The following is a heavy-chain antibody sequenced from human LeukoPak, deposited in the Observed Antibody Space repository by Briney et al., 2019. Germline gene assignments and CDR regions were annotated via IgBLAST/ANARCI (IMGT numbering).Heavy chain of an antibody. D-gene: IGHD5-18*01. V-gene: IGHV1-69*13. Sequence: ASVKVSCKASGSTFSSYGIIWVRQAPGQGLEWMGGIIPVFGSPSYAQKFQGRVTITADESTTTAYMDLSSLRSEDTAVYYCARGHPATARAFNWFDPWGQGTPVTVSS. CDR2: IIPVFGSP. CDR1: GSTFSSYG. CDR3: ARGHPATARAFNWFDP. J-gene: IGHJ5*02.